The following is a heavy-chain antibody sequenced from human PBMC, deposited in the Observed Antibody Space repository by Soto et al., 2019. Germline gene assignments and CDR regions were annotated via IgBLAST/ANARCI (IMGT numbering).Heavy chain of an antibody. CDR1: GFTFRNYC. CDR3: AGGYTHFDY. V-gene: IGHV3-30*03. D-gene: IGHD3-22*01. J-gene: IGHJ4*02. Sequence: QVQVVESGGDVVQPGRSLRLSCAASGFTFRNYCMHWVRQAPGKGLEWVSFISYDGNDKQYADSVKGRFTISRDNSKNTLSLQMNSLRAEDTAVFYCAGGYTHFDYWGQGTLVTVSS. CDR2: ISYDGNDK.